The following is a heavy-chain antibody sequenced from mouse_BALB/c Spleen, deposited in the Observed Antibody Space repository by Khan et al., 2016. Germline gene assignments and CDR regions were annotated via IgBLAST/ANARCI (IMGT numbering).Heavy chain of an antibody. CDR3: RRSGGSFYDY. D-gene: IGHD1-1*01. V-gene: IGHV1-69*02. J-gene: IGHJ2*01. Sequence: QVQLKQSGAELVRPGASVMLSCKASGYIFTSYWLNWVKQRPGQGLEWMGNIYPSDSYTNYNQKFKDKAALTVDKSSSTAYMQLIIAPSEYFSVYYGRRSGGSFYDYWGQGTTLTVSS. CDR1: GYIFTSYW. CDR2: IYPSDSYT.